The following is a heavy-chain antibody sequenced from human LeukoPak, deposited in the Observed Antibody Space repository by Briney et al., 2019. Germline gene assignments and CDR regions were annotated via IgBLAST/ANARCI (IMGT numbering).Heavy chain of an antibody. J-gene: IGHJ4*02. CDR2: IIPILGIA. V-gene: IGHV1-69*02. D-gene: IGHD2-2*01. Sequence: ASVKVSCKASGGTFSSYTISWVRQAPGQGLEWMGRIIPILGIANYAQKFQGRVTITADKSTSTAYMELSSLRSEDTAVYYCARALIVVVPAAINPDDYWGQGTLVTVSS. CDR3: ARALIVVVPAAINPDDY. CDR1: GGTFSSYT.